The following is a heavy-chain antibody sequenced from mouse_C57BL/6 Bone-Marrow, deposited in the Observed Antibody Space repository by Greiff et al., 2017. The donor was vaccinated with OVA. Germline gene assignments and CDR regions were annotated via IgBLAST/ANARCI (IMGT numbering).Heavy chain of an antibody. CDR1: GFNIKDDY. CDR2: IAPENGDT. D-gene: IGHD1-1*01. CDR3: TTVGGSSYWYFDV. J-gene: IGHJ1*03. Sequence: EVKLMESGAELVRPGASVKLSCTASGFNIKDDYMHWVKQRPEQGLEWIGWIAPENGDTEYASKFQGKATITADTSSNTAYLQLSSLTSEDTAVYYCTTVGGSSYWYFDVWGTGTTVTVSS. V-gene: IGHV14-4*01.